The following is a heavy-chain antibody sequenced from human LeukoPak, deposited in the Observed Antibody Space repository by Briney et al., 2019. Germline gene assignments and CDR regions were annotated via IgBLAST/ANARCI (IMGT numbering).Heavy chain of an antibody. V-gene: IGHV3-23*01. J-gene: IGHJ6*04. D-gene: IGHD2-8*01. CDR3: ARGSMYGGQYMDV. CDR1: GFTFSSYA. Sequence: PGGSLRLSCAASGFTFSSYAMSWVRQAPGKGLEWVSGLSDSGGSADYADSVKGRFTISRDNAKNSLYLQMNSLRSEDTAVYYCARGSMYGGQYMDVWGKGTTVTVSS. CDR2: LSDSGGSA.